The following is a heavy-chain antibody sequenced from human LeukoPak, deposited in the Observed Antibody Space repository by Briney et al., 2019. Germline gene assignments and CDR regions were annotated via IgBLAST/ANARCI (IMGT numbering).Heavy chain of an antibody. J-gene: IGHJ4*02. Sequence: GGSLRLSCAASGFTFSSYEMNWVRQAPGKGLEWVSYISSSGSTIYYADSVKGRFTISRDNAKNSLYLQMNSLRAEDTAVYYCARRVAGSSDYYFDYWGQGTLVTVSS. CDR1: GFTFSSYE. V-gene: IGHV3-48*03. D-gene: IGHD6-19*01. CDR2: ISSSGSTI. CDR3: ARRVAGSSDYYFDY.